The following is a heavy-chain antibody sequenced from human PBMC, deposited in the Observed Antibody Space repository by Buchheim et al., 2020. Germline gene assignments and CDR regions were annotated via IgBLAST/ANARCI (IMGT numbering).Heavy chain of an antibody. CDR1: GFTFSSYS. J-gene: IGHJ6*02. CDR2: ISSSSSYI. V-gene: IGHV3-21*01. CDR3: ARRYSSGWYAINYYYYGMDV. D-gene: IGHD6-19*01. Sequence: EVQLVESGGGLVKPGGSLRLSCAASGFTFSSYSMNWVRQAPGKGLEWVSSISSSSSYIYYADSVKGRFTISRDNAKNSLYLQMNSLRAEDTAVYYCARRYSSGWYAINYYYYGMDVWGQGTT.